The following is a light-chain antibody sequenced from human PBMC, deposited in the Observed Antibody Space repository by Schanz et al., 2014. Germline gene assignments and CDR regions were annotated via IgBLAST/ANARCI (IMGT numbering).Light chain of an antibody. CDR2: EVS. Sequence: QSALTQPPSASGSPGQSVTISCTGSSSDVGVYNYVSWYQQHPGKAPKLMIYEVSKRPSGVPDRFSGSKSGNTASLTVSGLQAEGEADYYCSSYAGSNNFRFGGGTKLTVL. V-gene: IGLV2-8*01. CDR3: SSYAGSNNFR. J-gene: IGLJ2*01. CDR1: SSDVGVYNY.